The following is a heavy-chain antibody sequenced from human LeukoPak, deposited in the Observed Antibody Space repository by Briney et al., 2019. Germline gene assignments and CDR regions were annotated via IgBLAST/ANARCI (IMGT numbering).Heavy chain of an antibody. CDR3: AKGIGYTYGHGFDY. Sequence: GGSLRLSCTASGFTFSDFNMHWVRQAPGKGLEWVALVLNDGSNKYYADSVKGRFTISRDNSKNTLYLQMNSLRAEDTAVYYCAKGIGYTYGHGFDYWGQGILVTVSS. V-gene: IGHV3-30*04. CDR2: VLNDGSNK. CDR1: GFTFSDFN. J-gene: IGHJ4*02. D-gene: IGHD5-18*01.